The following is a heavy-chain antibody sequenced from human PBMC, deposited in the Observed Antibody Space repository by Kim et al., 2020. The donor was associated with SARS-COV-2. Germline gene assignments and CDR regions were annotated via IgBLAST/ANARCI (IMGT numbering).Heavy chain of an antibody. CDR1: GFTFSDYY. CDR3: ARVALGSSSWYWFDP. D-gene: IGHD6-13*01. V-gene: IGHV3-11*05. CDR2: ISSTTSYT. Sequence: GGSLRLSCAASGFTFSDYYMSWIRQAPGKGLEWVSYISSTTSYTRYADSVKGRFAISRDNAKNSLYLQMNSLRAEDTAVYYCARVALGSSSWYWFDPGAREPWSPSPQ. J-gene: IGHJ5*02.